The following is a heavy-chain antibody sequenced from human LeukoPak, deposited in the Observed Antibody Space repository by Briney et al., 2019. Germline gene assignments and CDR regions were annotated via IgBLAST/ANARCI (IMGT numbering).Heavy chain of an antibody. CDR3: ARDLSIAVAGTGY. J-gene: IGHJ4*02. V-gene: IGHV3-66*01. Sequence: GGSLRLSCAASGFTVSSNYMSWVHQAPGKGLEWVSVIYSGGSTYYADSVKGRFTISRDNSKNTLYLQMNSLRAEDTAVYYCARDLSIAVAGTGYWGQGTLVTVSS. CDR2: IYSGGST. D-gene: IGHD6-19*01. CDR1: GFTVSSNY.